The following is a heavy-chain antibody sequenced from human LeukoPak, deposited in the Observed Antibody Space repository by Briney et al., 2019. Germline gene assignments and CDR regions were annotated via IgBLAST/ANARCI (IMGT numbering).Heavy chain of an antibody. CDR1: GFTVSSNY. J-gene: IGHJ5*02. CDR3: ARDGGSSGPGWFDP. CDR2: IYTDGST. V-gene: IGHV3-53*05. Sequence: PGGSLRLSCAASGFTVSSNYMSWVRQAPGKGLEWVSVIYTDGSTYYADSVKVRFTISRDNSKNTLYLPLKGLRAEDTAVYYCARDGGSSGPGWFDPWGQGTLVIVSS. D-gene: IGHD2-15*01.